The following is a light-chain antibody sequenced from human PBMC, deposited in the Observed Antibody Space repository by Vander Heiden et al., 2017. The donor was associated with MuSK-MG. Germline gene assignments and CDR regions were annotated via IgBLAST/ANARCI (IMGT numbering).Light chain of an antibody. CDR2: DVS. Sequence: QSALTQTAPVSGSPGQSITLSCTGTSTDVGSYNYVSCYHQHPGNAHKLMIYDVSNRPSGVSNRFSGSYSGTTASLTISGLPAEDDADYYCSSYTSSSTRVFGGGTKLTVL. CDR1: STDVGSYNY. CDR3: SSYTSSSTRV. J-gene: IGLJ2*01. V-gene: IGLV2-14*01.